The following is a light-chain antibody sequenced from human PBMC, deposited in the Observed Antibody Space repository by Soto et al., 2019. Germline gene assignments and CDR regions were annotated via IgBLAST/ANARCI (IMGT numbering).Light chain of an antibody. V-gene: IGLV2-14*01. Sequence: QSVLTQPASVSGSPGQSITISCTGTSSAVGGYEFVSWYQQHPDNAPKLIIYDVSDRPSGESSRFSGSKSANTASLTISGLQAEDEADYYCSSYTSSGTYVFGTGTKVTVL. CDR1: SSAVGGYEF. J-gene: IGLJ1*01. CDR3: SSYTSSGTYV. CDR2: DVS.